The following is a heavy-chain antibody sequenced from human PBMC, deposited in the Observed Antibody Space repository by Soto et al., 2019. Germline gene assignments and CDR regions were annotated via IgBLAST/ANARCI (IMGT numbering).Heavy chain of an antibody. CDR2: ISGSGDST. CDR1: GFTFSSYA. V-gene: IGHV3-23*01. D-gene: IGHD1-26*01. Sequence: EVQLLESGGGLVQPGGSLRLSCAASGFTFSSYAMSWVRQAQGEGLEWVAVISGSGDSTYYADSVKGRFTISRDNSKNTLYLKMNSRRAEDTAVYYCARRGSGSYYDYWGQGTLVTVSS. CDR3: ARRGSGSYYDY. J-gene: IGHJ4*02.